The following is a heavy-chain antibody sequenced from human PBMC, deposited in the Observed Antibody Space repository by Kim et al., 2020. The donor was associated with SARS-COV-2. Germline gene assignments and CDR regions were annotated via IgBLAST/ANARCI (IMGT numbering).Heavy chain of an antibody. CDR2: IYSGGSST. CDR1: GFTFSSYA. V-gene: IGHV3-23*03. D-gene: IGHD5-18*01. J-gene: IGHJ4*02. CDR3: AKDGIDVDTAMGWGFYFDY. Sequence: GGSLRLSCAASGFTFSSYAMSWVRQAPGKGLEWVSVIYSGGSSTYYADSVKGRFTISRDNSKNTLYLQMNSLRAEDTAVYYCAKDGIDVDTAMGWGFYFDYWGQGTLVTVSS.